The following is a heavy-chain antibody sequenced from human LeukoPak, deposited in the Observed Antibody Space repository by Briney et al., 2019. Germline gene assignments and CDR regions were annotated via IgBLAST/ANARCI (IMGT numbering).Heavy chain of an antibody. J-gene: IGHJ4*02. CDR3: AKAGVIVGYFDH. CDR2: ISSSSSYI. CDR1: GFTFSSYT. V-gene: IGHV3-21*01. D-gene: IGHD3-16*02. Sequence: GGSLRLSCAASGFTFSSYTMNWVRQAPGKGLEWVSSISSSSSYIYYADSVKGRFTISRDNAKKSLFLQMNSLRAEDTAVYYCAKAGVIVGYFDHWGQGTLVTVSS.